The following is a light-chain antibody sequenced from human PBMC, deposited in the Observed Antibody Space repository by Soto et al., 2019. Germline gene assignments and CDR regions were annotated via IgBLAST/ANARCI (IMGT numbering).Light chain of an antibody. CDR2: EVS. V-gene: IGKV1-9*01. CDR3: QHLNGYPIT. CDR1: QGVSSH. Sequence: DIQFTQSPSSLSASVTDRVTNTCRASQGVSSHLAWHQQKPGKAPKLLIYEVSTLQSGVPSRFRGSGSGTDFTLTLSSLQPEDFATYYCQHLNGYPITFGQGTRLEI. J-gene: IGKJ5*01.